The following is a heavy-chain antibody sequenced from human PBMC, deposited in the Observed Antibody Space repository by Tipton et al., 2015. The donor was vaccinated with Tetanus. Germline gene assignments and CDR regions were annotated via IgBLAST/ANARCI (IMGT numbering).Heavy chain of an antibody. D-gene: IGHD4-23*01. CDR2: IHTGGNI. CDR3: ARDGSYGGTLISDY. Sequence: SLRLSCAISGFSVSSNYLTWVRQAPGKGLEWVSVIHTGGNIYYADSVKGRFTISRDNGKNTLYLQMDSLRAEDTAVYYCARDGSYGGTLISDYWGQGTQVTVSS. V-gene: IGHV3-53*01. CDR1: GFSVSSNY. J-gene: IGHJ4*02.